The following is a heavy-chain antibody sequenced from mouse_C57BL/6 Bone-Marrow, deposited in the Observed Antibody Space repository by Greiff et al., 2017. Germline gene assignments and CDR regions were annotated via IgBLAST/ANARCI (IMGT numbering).Heavy chain of an antibody. Sequence: VQLKQSGAELLRPGASVKLSCTASGFNIKDDYMHWVKQRPEQGLEWIGWIDPENGDTEYASKFQGKATITVDTSSKAAYLQLSSLTSEDTAVYYGTRIAYWGQGTLVTVSA. V-gene: IGHV14-4*01. CDR1: GFNIKDDY. J-gene: IGHJ3*01. CDR3: TRIAY. CDR2: IDPENGDT.